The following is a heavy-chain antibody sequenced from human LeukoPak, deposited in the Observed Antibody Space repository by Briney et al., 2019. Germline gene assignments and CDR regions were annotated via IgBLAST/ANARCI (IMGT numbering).Heavy chain of an antibody. CDR3: ARDRGDCSSTSCYLDAFDI. CDR2: ISSSSSTI. Sequence: QSGGSLRLSCAASGFTFSSYSMNWVRQAPGKGLEGVSYISSSSSTIYYADSVKGRFTISRDNAKNSLYLRMNSLRAEDTAVYYCARDRGDCSSTSCYLDAFDIWGQGTMVTVSS. V-gene: IGHV3-48*01. D-gene: IGHD2-2*03. J-gene: IGHJ3*02. CDR1: GFTFSSYS.